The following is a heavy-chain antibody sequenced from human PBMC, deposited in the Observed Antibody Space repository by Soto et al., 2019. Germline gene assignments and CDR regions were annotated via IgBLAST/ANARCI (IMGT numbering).Heavy chain of an antibody. CDR1: GGSVSSGHYY. V-gene: IGHV4-61*01. CDR2: IYYSGST. CDR3: ARSGAGSGWL. J-gene: IGHJ4*02. D-gene: IGHD6-19*01. Sequence: SETLSLTCAVSGGSVSSGHYYWSWSRQPPGKGLEWIGFIYYSGSTSYNPSLKSRVTISVDTSKNQFSLKMSSVTAADTAVYYCARSGAGSGWLGGQGTLVTVSS.